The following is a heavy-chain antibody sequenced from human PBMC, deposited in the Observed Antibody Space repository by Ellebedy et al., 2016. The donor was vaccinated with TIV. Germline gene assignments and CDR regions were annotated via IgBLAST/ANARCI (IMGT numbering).Heavy chain of an antibody. CDR2: IYPADSDT. CDR1: GYSFTTSW. Sequence: GESLKISCKASGYSFTTSWIGRVRQMPGKGLEWMGIIYPADSDTTYSPSFQGQVTISADKSITTAYLQWNSLKASDTAMYSCARLVSDCRSGSCYNWFDPWGQGTLVTVSS. CDR3: ARLVSDCRSGSCYNWFDP. D-gene: IGHD2-15*01. J-gene: IGHJ5*02. V-gene: IGHV5-51*01.